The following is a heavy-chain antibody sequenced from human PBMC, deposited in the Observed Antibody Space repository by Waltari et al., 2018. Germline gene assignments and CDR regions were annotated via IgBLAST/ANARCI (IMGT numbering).Heavy chain of an antibody. J-gene: IGHJ4*02. CDR2: IIPIFGTA. Sequence: QVQLVQSGAEVKKPGSSVKVSCKASGGTFSSYAISWVRQAPGQGLEWMGGIIPIFGTANYAQKFQGRVTITTDESTSTAYMELSSLSSVTAADTAVYYCAAAWGLFGYFDYWGQGTLVTVSS. CDR3: AAAWGLFGYFDY. CDR1: GGTFSSYA. D-gene: IGHD3-16*01. V-gene: IGHV1-69*05.